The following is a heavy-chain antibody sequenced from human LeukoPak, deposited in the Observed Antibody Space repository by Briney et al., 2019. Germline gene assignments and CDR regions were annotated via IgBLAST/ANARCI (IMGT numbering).Heavy chain of an antibody. CDR2: ITGSSSYI. Sequence: GGSLRLSCAASGFTFYMNWVRQAPGKGLEWVSLITGSSSYIYYTDPVKGRFTISRDNAKNSLFLQMNSLRDEDTAVYYCASGFSNSPYFDYWGQGTLVTVSS. CDR3: ASGFSNSPYFDY. D-gene: IGHD6-6*01. CDR1: GFTFY. V-gene: IGHV3-21*01. J-gene: IGHJ4*02.